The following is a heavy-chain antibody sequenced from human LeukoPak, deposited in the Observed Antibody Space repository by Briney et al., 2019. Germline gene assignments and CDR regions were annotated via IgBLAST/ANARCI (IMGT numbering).Heavy chain of an antibody. CDR3: ARGEQQLYPLDY. D-gene: IGHD6-13*01. Sequence: PSETLSLTCAVYGGSFSGYYWSWIRQPPGKGLEWIGYIYYSGSTYYNPSLKSRVTIPVDTSKNQFSLKLSSVTAADTAVYYCARGEQQLYPLDYWGQGTLVTVSS. V-gene: IGHV4-59*12. CDR2: IYYSGST. J-gene: IGHJ4*02. CDR1: GGSFSGYY.